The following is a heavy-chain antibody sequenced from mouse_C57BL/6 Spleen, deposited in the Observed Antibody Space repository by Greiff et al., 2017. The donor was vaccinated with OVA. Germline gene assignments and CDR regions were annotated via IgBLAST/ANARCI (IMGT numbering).Heavy chain of an antibody. CDR1: GYTFTSYW. CDR3: ARSPSYGNYWDY. Sequence: QVQLKQPGAELVMPGASVKLSCKASGYTFTSYWMHWVKQRPGHGLEWIGEIDPSDSYTNYNQKFKGKSTLTVDKSSSTAYMQLSSLTSEDSAVYYGARSPSYGNYWDYWGQGTTLTVSS. V-gene: IGHV1-69*01. J-gene: IGHJ2*01. D-gene: IGHD2-1*01. CDR2: IDPSDSYT.